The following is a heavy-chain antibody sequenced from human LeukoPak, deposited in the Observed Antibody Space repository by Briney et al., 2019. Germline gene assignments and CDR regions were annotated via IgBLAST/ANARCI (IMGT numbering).Heavy chain of an antibody. CDR3: ARGGYSSSWYRDTR. CDR1: GYTFSDYY. Sequence: ASVKVSCKASGYTFSDYYMHWVRQAPGQGPEWMGWINPNSGATRYAQKFQGRVTMTRDTSISTAYMELSRLRSDDTAVYYCARGGYSSSWYRDTRWGQGTLVTVSS. V-gene: IGHV1-2*02. J-gene: IGHJ4*02. D-gene: IGHD6-13*01. CDR2: INPNSGAT.